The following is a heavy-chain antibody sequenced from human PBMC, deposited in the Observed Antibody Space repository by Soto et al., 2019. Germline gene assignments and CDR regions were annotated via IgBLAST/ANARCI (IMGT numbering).Heavy chain of an antibody. Sequence: ASVKVSCKASGYTFTGYYMHWVRQAPGQGLEWMGWINPNSGGTNYAQKFQGWVTMTRDTSISTAYMELSRLRSDDTAVYYCARTPRRMGYCSSTSCYNVYYYYGMDVWGQGTTVTVSS. CDR3: ARTPRRMGYCSSTSCYNVYYYYGMDV. CDR2: INPNSGGT. D-gene: IGHD2-2*02. V-gene: IGHV1-2*04. CDR1: GYTFTGYY. J-gene: IGHJ6*02.